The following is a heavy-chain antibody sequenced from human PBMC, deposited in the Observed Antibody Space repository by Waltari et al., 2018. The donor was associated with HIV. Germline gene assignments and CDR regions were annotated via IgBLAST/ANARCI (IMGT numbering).Heavy chain of an antibody. Sequence: EVPLVESGGGLVQPGGSLRLSCAASGFPFTSYAMHWVRQAPGKGLEYVAGISRLGDSTFYAESVKGRSTISRDNSKNMVYLEVGSLRNEDMAIYYCARDRGAVVVSRFTGYYGMDVWGQGTTVIVSS. V-gene: IGHV3-64*07. J-gene: IGHJ6*02. D-gene: IGHD2-15*01. CDR1: GFPFTSYA. CDR2: ISRLGDST. CDR3: ARDRGAVVVSRFTGYYGMDV.